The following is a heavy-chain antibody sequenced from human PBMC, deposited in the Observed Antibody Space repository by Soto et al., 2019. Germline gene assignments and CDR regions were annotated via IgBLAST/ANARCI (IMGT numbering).Heavy chain of an antibody. V-gene: IGHV6-1*01. D-gene: IGHD5-12*01. CDR3: AKGDNLGPKTGYAFDP. Sequence: PSQTLSLTCAISGDSVSSNTASWNWIRQSPSRCLEWVGRTYFRSKWYNDYAVSVKSRIIINPDTSNNQFSLQLNSVTPEDTAVYFCAKGDNLGPKTGYAFDPWGQGIMVTVSS. J-gene: IGHJ5*02. CDR1: GDSVSSNTAS. CDR2: TYFRSKWYN.